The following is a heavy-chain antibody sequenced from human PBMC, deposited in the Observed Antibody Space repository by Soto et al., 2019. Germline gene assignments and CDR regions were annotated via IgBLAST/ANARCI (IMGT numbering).Heavy chain of an antibody. J-gene: IGHJ2*01. CDR3: ARHKAWSGYDYLRWYFDL. Sequence: SETLSLTCTVSGGSISSYYWSWIRQPPGKGLEWIGYIYYSGSTNYNPGLKSRVTISEDTSKNQFSLKLSSVTAADTAVYYCARHKAWSGYDYLRWYFDLWGRGTLVTVSS. CDR2: IYYSGST. CDR1: GGSISSYY. V-gene: IGHV4-59*08. D-gene: IGHD5-12*01.